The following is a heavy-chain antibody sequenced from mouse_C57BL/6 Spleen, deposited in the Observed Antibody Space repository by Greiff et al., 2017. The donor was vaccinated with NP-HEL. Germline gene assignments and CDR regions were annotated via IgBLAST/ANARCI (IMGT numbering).Heavy chain of an antibody. CDR2: IDPSDSYT. CDR3: ARRGLGYYCDY. V-gene: IGHV1-69*01. D-gene: IGHD4-1*01. J-gene: IGHJ2*01. Sequence: VQLQQPGAELVMPGASVKLSCKASGYTFTSYWMHWVKQRPGQGLEWIGEIDPSDSYTNYNQKFKGKSTLTVDKSSSTAYMQLSSLTSEDSAVYYCARRGLGYYCDYWGQGTTLTVSS. CDR1: GYTFTSYW.